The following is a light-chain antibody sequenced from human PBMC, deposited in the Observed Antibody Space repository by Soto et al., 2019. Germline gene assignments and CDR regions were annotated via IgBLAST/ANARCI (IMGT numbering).Light chain of an antibody. V-gene: IGKV3-11*01. J-gene: IGKJ1*01. CDR3: QQRSNWRAT. CDR2: DAS. CDR1: QSVSSY. Sequence: EIVLTQSPATLSLSPGERATLSCRASQSVSSYLAWYQQKPGQAPRLLIYDASNRATGIPARFSGSGSGTDFTLTISSLEPEDFAVYYCQQRSNWRATFGQGTKVETK.